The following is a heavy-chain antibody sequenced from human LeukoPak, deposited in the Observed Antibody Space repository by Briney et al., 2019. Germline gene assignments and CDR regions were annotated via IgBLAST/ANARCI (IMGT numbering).Heavy chain of an antibody. V-gene: IGHV1-69*01. J-gene: IGHJ4*02. CDR2: ISTYNGHT. CDR1: GGTFSSYA. Sequence: GASVKVSCKASGGTFSSYAISWVRQAPGQGLEWMGWISTYNGHTSYAQRLQGRVTITADESTSTAYMELSSLRSEGTAVYYCAKGSRNSSGWYDYWGQGTLVTVSS. CDR3: AKGSRNSSGWYDY. D-gene: IGHD6-19*01.